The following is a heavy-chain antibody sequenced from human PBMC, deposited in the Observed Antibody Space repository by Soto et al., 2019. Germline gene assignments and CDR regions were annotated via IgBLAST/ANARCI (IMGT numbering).Heavy chain of an antibody. J-gene: IGHJ4*02. CDR2: ISISSSSI. CDR1: GLTFSRYS. V-gene: IGHV3-21*01. CDR3: ARDYYYDSSGYSPLDY. D-gene: IGHD3-22*01. Sequence: GGSMRLSCAASGLTFSRYSMKWVRQAPGKGLEWVSSISISSSSIDYADSVKGRFTVSRDNAKNSLYLQMNSLRAEDTAVYYCARDYYYDSSGYSPLDYWGQGTLVTVSS.